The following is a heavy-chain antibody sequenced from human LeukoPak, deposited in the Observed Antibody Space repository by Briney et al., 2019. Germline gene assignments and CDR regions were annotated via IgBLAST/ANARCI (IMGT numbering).Heavy chain of an antibody. D-gene: IGHD5/OR15-5a*01. J-gene: IGHJ3*02. CDR2: IKQDGSEK. CDR3: ARSKGSTINAFDI. V-gene: IGHV3-7*02. CDR1: GFTFSSYW. Sequence: GGSLRLSCAASGFTFSSYWMSWVRQAPGKGLEWVANIKQDGSEKYYVDSVKGRFTISRDNAKNSLYLQMNSLRAEDTAVYYCARSKGSTINAFDIWGQGTMVTVSS.